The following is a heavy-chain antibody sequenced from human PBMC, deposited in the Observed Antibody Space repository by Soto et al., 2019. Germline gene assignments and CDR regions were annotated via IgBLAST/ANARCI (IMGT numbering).Heavy chain of an antibody. Sequence: QVQLVESGGGLVKPGGSLRLSCAASGFTLSDHYMSWIRQAPGKGPEWVSYISGSGRTIYYADSVKGRFTLSRDNAKNELYLEMNGLRAEDTAVYYCARESVVVGAGTFDYWGQGTLVTVSS. CDR1: GFTLSDHY. CDR2: ISGSGRTI. D-gene: IGHD2-15*01. CDR3: ARESVVVGAGTFDY. V-gene: IGHV3-11*01. J-gene: IGHJ4*02.